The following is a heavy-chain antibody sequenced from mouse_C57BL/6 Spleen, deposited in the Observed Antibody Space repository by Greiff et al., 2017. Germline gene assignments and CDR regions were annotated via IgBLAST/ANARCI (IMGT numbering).Heavy chain of an antibody. CDR3: ARWGYPYYFDY. J-gene: IGHJ2*01. CDR2: IYPGSGSA. CDR1: GYTFTSYW. V-gene: IGHV1-55*01. Sequence: QVQLKQPGAELVQPGASVKMSCKASGYTFTSYWITWVKQRPGQGLEWIGDIYPGSGSANYTEKFKSKATLTVDSSSRTTYKQLSSLTSEDSAVYYCARWGYPYYFDYWGQGTTLTVSS. D-gene: IGHD2-2*01.